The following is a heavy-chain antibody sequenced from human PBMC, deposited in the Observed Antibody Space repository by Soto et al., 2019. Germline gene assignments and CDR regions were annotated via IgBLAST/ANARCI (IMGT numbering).Heavy chain of an antibody. Sequence: GGSLRLSCAASGFTFKNYDMPWVRQAPGKGLEWVALISYDGSNKYYEDSVKGRLTISRDNSKNTLYLKMERMRAEDTDVYYCEKDPRDSVYSGYDSGNWGQGTRVTVSS. CDR1: GFTFKNYD. CDR3: EKDPRDSVYSGYDSGN. J-gene: IGHJ4*02. D-gene: IGHD5-12*01. V-gene: IGHV3-30*18. CDR2: ISYDGSNK.